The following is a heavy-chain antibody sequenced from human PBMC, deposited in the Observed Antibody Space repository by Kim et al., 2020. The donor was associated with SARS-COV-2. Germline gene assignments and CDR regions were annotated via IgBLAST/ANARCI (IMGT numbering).Heavy chain of an antibody. V-gene: IGHV4-34*01. Sequence: KSRVTISVATSKNQFSLKLSSVTAADTAVYYCARRVKAYCGGDCHRPFDYWGQGTLVTVSS. CDR3: ARRVKAYCGGDCHRPFDY. D-gene: IGHD2-21*01. J-gene: IGHJ4*02.